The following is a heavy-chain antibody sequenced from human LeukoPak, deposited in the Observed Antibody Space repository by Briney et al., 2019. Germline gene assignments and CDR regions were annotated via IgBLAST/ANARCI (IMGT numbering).Heavy chain of an antibody. V-gene: IGHV3-23*01. J-gene: IGHJ4*02. Sequence: GGSLRLSCAASGFTFSSYAMSWVRQAPGKGLEWVSTVSGSGDITYYADSVKGRFTTSRDNSKNTLYLQMNSLRAEDTAVYYCAKGYSLRAGLPGYWGQGTLVTVSS. CDR1: GFTFSSYA. CDR3: AKGYSLRAGLPGY. D-gene: IGHD5/OR15-5a*01. CDR2: VSGSGDIT.